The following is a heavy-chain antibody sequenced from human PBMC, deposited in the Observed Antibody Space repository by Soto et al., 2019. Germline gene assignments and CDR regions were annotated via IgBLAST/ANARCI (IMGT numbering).Heavy chain of an antibody. CDR3: AKWGDIGVGGLEL. CDR2: ITGSGGNT. D-gene: IGHD2-15*01. Sequence: EVQLLEFGGGLVQPGGSLRLSCSASGFAFTNYAMSGVSKAPGKGLEWVSAITGSGGNTNYADSVKGRFTTSRDNAKDTLYLHMSSLRAEDTALFYCAKWGDIGVGGLELWGHGTVVSVSS. CDR1: GFAFTNYA. V-gene: IGHV3-23*01. J-gene: IGHJ4*01.